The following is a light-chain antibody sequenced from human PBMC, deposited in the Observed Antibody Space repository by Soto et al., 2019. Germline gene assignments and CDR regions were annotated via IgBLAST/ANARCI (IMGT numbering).Light chain of an antibody. V-gene: IGKV3-20*01. J-gene: IGKJ2*01. CDR3: QQYGSSPRT. Sequence: TQSPSLLSASTGDRVTISCRMSQGISSYLAWYQQKPGQAPRNLIYGASNRATGIPDRFSGSGSGTDFTLTISRLEPEDFAVYYCQQYGSSPRTFGQGTRVEIK. CDR1: QGISSY. CDR2: GAS.